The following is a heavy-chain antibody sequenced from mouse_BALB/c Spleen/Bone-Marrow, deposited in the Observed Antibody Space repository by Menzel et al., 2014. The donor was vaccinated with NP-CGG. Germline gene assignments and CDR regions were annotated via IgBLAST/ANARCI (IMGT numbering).Heavy chain of an antibody. CDR1: GFNIKDTY. V-gene: IGHV14-3*02. J-gene: IGHJ1*01. D-gene: IGHD1-1*01. Sequence: VQLQQSGAELVKPGASVKLSCTASGFNIKDTYMHWVKQRPEQGLEWNGRIDPANGNTKYDPKFQGKATITADTSSNTAYLQLSSLTSEDTAVYYCARGGSSYGWYFDVWGAGTTVTVSS. CDR2: IDPANGNT. CDR3: ARGGSSYGWYFDV.